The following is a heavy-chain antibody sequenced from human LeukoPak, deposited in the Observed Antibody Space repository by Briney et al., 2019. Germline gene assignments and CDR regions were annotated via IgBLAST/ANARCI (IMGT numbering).Heavy chain of an antibody. Sequence: TSETLSLTCTVSGGSISSYYWSWIRQPPGKGLEWIGYIYYSGSTNYNPPLKSRVTISVDTSKNQFSLKLSSVTAADTAVYYCAREPRIVVVPAAILGAFDIWGQGTMVTVSS. J-gene: IGHJ3*02. CDR2: IYYSGST. CDR1: GGSISSYY. D-gene: IGHD2-2*01. V-gene: IGHV4-59*01. CDR3: AREPRIVVVPAAILGAFDI.